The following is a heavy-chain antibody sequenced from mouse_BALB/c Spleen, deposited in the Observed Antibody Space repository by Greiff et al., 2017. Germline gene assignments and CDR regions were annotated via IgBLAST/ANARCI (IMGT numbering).Heavy chain of an antibody. CDR1: GFNIKDTY. J-gene: IGHJ4*01. Sequence: EVQLQQSGAELVKPGASVKLSCTASGFNIKDTYMHWVKQRPEQGLEWIGRIDPANGNTKYDPKFQGKATITADTSSNTAYLQLSSLTSEDTAVYYCARDGSSPPYYAMDYWGQGTSVTVSS. CDR2: IDPANGNT. CDR3: ARDGSSPPYYAMDY. V-gene: IGHV14-3*02. D-gene: IGHD1-1*01.